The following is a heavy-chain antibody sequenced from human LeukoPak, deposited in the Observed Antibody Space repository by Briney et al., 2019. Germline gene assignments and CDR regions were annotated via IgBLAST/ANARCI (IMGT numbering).Heavy chain of an antibody. V-gene: IGHV1-2*02. D-gene: IGHD5-24*01. CDR3: ARSPPAEMAITGVDY. CDR2: INPKSGGT. Sequence: ASVKVSCKASGGTFSSYAISWVRQAPGQGLEWMGWINPKSGGTNYAQKFQGRVTMTRDTSISTAYMEVTRLRSDDTAVFYCARSPPAEMAITGVDYWGQGTLVTVSS. J-gene: IGHJ4*02. CDR1: GGTFSSYA.